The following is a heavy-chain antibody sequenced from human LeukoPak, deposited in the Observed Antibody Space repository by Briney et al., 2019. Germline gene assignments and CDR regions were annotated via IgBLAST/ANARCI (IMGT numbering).Heavy chain of an antibody. CDR1: GFTFSSYA. CDR2: ISYDGSNK. J-gene: IGHJ4*02. Sequence: PGRSLRLSCAASGFTFSSYAMHWVRQAPGKGLEWVAVISYDGSNKYYADSVKGRFTIPRDNSKNTLYLQMNSLRAEDTAVYYCAKESPHYDYWGQGTLVTVSS. CDR3: AKESPHYDY. V-gene: IGHV3-30-3*01.